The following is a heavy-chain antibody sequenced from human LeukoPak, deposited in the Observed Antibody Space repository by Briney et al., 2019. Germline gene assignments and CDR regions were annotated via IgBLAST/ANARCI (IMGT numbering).Heavy chain of an antibody. CDR3: ARERCGNLSVCYY. Sequence: GGSLRLSCAASGFTFSSYAMHWVRQAPGKGLEWVAVISYGGSNKYHADSVKGRFTISRDNSKNTLYLQMNSLRAEDTAVYYFARERCGNLSVCYYWGQGTLVTVSS. CDR1: GFTFSSYA. CDR2: ISYGGSNK. J-gene: IGHJ4*02. V-gene: IGHV3-30-3*01. D-gene: IGHD3-16*02.